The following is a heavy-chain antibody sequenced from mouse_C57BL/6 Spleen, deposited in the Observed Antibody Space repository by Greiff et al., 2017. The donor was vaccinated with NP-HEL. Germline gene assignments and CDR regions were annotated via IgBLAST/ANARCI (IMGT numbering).Heavy chain of an antibody. Sequence: EVQLLESGPELVKPGASVKISCKASGYSFTGYYMNWVKQSPEKSLEWIGEINPSTGGTTYNQKFKAKATLTVDKSSSTAYMQLKSLTSEDSAVYYCARWGPYYAMDYWGQGTSVTVSS. CDR2: INPSTGGT. J-gene: IGHJ4*01. CDR3: ARWGPYYAMDY. CDR1: GYSFTGYY. V-gene: IGHV1-42*01.